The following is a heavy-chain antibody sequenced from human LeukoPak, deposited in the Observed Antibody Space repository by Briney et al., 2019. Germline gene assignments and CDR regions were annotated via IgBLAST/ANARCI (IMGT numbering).Heavy chain of an antibody. V-gene: IGHV4-59*01. J-gene: IGHJ4*02. CDR2: IYYTGST. CDR1: GGSISSYY. CDR3: SRAVPTSGWRVFDY. Sequence: PSETLSLTCTVSGGSISSYYWSWIRQPPGKGLEWIGYIYYTGSTNYNPSLKSRVTISLDTSKNQFSLKLSSVTAADTAVYYCSRAVPTSGWRVFDYWGQGTLVTVSS. D-gene: IGHD6-19*01.